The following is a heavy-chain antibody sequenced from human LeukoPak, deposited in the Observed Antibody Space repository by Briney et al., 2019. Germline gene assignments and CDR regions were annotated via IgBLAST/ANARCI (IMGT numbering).Heavy chain of an antibody. CDR3: ARWAGTTDAFDI. D-gene: IGHD1-7*01. J-gene: IGHJ3*02. V-gene: IGHV1-2*02. Sequence: GASVKVSCTASGYTFTGYYMHWVRQAPGQGLEWMGWINPNSGGTNYAQKFQGRVTMTRDTSISTAYMELSRLRSDDTAVYYCARWAGTTDAFDIWGQGTMVTVSS. CDR1: GYTFTGYY. CDR2: INPNSGGT.